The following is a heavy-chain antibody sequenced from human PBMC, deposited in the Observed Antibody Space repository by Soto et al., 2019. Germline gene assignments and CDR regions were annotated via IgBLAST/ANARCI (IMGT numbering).Heavy chain of an antibody. D-gene: IGHD2-2*02. Sequence: QVQLQESGPGLVKPSETLSLTCTVSGGSISSYYWSWIRQPPGKGLEWIGYIYYSGRTNYNPSLKSRATXSXDPXKNQFSLKLSSVTAADTAVYYCARGYCSSTICYIWDNWFDPWGQGTLVTVSS. J-gene: IGHJ5*02. CDR2: IYYSGRT. V-gene: IGHV4-59*01. CDR3: ARGYCSSTICYIWDNWFDP. CDR1: GGSISSYY.